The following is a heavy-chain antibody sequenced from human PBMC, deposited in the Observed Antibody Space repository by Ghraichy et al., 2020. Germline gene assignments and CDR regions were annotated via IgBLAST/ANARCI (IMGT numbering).Heavy chain of an antibody. Sequence: GGSLRLSCAASGLSFNTYAMSWVRQAPGKGLEWVSTISGSGGNTYNADSVKGRFTLSRDNSKNTLYLQMNSLRAEDTAIYYCAKSIVGTTLRGFDYWGQGTLVTVSS. CDR1: GLSFNTYA. D-gene: IGHD1-26*01. CDR2: ISGSGGNT. J-gene: IGHJ4*02. V-gene: IGHV3-23*01. CDR3: AKSIVGTTLRGFDY.